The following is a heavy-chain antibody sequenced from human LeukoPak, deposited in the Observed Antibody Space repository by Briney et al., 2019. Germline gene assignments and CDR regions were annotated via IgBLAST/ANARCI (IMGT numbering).Heavy chain of an antibody. D-gene: IGHD2-8*02. CDR3: VLAMSGALTD. V-gene: IGHV4-34*01. CDR2: VNYIGIT. J-gene: IGHJ4*02. CDR1: GGSFRGHS. Sequence: SETLSLICAVSGGSFRGHSWTWIRQTRGKELEWIGEVNYIGITDYNPSLKSRVTISIDTSRDQFSLNLASVTAADTGIYYCVLAMSGALTDWGQGTRVAVSP.